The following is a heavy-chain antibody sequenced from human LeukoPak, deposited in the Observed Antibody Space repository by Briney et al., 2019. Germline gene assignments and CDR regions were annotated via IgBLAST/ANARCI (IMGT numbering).Heavy chain of an antibody. CDR2: IYYSGST. Sequence: SETLSLICTVSGASISSYHWSWIREPPGKGLEWIGYIYYSGSTDYNPSLKSRVTISVDASKDQFSLKLSSVTPADTAVYYSASHSGAYYFDSWGQGALVSVSS. V-gene: IGHV4-59*01. J-gene: IGHJ4*02. CDR1: GASISSYH. D-gene: IGHD2-15*01. CDR3: ASHSGAYYFDS.